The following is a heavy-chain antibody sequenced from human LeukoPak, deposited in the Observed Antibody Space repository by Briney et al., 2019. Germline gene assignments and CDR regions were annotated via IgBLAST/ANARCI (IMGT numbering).Heavy chain of an antibody. CDR3: AREGDILTGYYGYFDY. CDR1: GYTFTGYY. V-gene: IGHV1-2*02. Sequence: GASVKVSCKASGYTFTGYYMQWVRQAPGQGLEWMGWINPNSGGTNYAQKFQGRVTMTRDTSISTAYMELSRLRSDDTAVYYCAREGDILTGYYGYFDYWGQGTLVTVSS. J-gene: IGHJ4*02. CDR2: INPNSGGT. D-gene: IGHD3-9*01.